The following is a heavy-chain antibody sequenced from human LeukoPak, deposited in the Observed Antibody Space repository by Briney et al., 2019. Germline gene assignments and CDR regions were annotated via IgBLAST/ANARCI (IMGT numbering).Heavy chain of an antibody. J-gene: IGHJ4*02. V-gene: IGHV3-23*01. CDR1: GFTFSSYA. CDR3: AKDVGKWESLHFFDY. Sequence: PGGSLRLSCAASGFTFSSYAMSWVRQAPGQGLEWVSTIRGSGGDTYYADSVKGRFTISRDNSKNTPHLQMNSLRAEDTAVYYCAKDVGKWESLHFFDYWGQGTLVTVSS. CDR2: IRGSGGDT. D-gene: IGHD1-26*01.